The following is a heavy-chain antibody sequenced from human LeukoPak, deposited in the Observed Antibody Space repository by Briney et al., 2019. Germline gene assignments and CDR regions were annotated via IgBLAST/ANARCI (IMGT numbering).Heavy chain of an antibody. CDR1: GGSISSYY. D-gene: IGHD2-2*02. Sequence: SETLSLTCTVSGGSISSYYWSWIRQPAGKGLEWIGRIYTSGSTNYNPSLKSRVTMSVDTSKNQFSLKLSSVTAADTAVYCCARGGYCSSTSCYKGEWFDPWGQGTLVTVSS. J-gene: IGHJ5*02. CDR3: ARGGYCSSTSCYKGEWFDP. CDR2: IYTSGST. V-gene: IGHV4-4*07.